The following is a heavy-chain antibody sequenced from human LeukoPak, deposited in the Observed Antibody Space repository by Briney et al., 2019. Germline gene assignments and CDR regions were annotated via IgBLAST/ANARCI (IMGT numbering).Heavy chain of an antibody. V-gene: IGHV1-2*02. D-gene: IGHD5-18*01. CDR1: GYTFTVYY. Sequence: ASVKVSCKASGYTFTVYYMHWVRQAPGQGLEWMGWINPNSGGTNYAQKFQGRVTMTRDTSISTAYMELSRLRSDDTAVYYCARERGLDTAMVHFDYWGQGTLVTVSS. CDR3: ARERGLDTAMVHFDY. CDR2: INPNSGGT. J-gene: IGHJ4*02.